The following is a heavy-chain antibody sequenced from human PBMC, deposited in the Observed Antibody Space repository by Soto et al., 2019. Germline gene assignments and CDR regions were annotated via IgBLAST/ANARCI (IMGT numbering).Heavy chain of an antibody. CDR2: INGDGSST. CDR1: GFTFSLYW. V-gene: IGHV3-74*01. J-gene: IGHJ4*02. D-gene: IGHD3-22*01. CDR3: ARDPTPYSSAYNHFDS. Sequence: PGGSLRLSCEASGFTFSLYWMHWVRQVPGKGPVWVSRINGDGSSTSYADSVKGRFTISRDNAKDTVFLHMNSLRAEDTAVYYCARDPTPYSSAYNHFDSWGQGTLVTVSS.